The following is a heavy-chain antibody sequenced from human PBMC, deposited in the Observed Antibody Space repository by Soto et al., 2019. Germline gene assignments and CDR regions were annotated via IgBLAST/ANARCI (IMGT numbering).Heavy chain of an antibody. Sequence: PSETLSLTCAVYGGSFSSYHWSWIRQTPGKGLEWIGEINHLTTTNYNPSLKSRVIISLDTPKNQFSLKQSSVTAADTAVYYCARGYDTALAPIFWGQGILVTVSS. D-gene: IGHD5-18*01. CDR3: ARGYDTALAPIF. CDR1: GGSFSSYH. V-gene: IGHV4-34*01. J-gene: IGHJ4*02. CDR2: INHLTTT.